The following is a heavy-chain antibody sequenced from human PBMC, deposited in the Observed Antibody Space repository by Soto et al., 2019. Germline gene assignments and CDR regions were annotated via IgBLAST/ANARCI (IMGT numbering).Heavy chain of an antibody. D-gene: IGHD6-13*01. CDR1: GGTFSSYA. Sequence: ASVKVSYKASGGTFSSYAISWVRQAPGQGLEWMGGIIPIFGTANYAQKFQGRVTITADESTSTAYMELSSLRSEDTAVYYCARYRYSSSYFYYFDYWGQGTLVTVSS. V-gene: IGHV1-69*13. CDR2: IIPIFGTA. CDR3: ARYRYSSSYFYYFDY. J-gene: IGHJ4*02.